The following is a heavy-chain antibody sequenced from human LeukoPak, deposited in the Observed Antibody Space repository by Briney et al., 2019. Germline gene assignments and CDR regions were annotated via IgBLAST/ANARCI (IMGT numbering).Heavy chain of an antibody. J-gene: IGHJ5*02. CDR2: IYYSGST. Sequence: SETLSLTCTVSGGSISSYYWSWIRQPPGKGLEWIGYIYYSGSTNYNPSLKSRVTISVDTSKNQFSLKLSSVTAADTAVYYCARVSLAASFGGWFDPWGQGTLVTVSS. V-gene: IGHV4-59*01. CDR1: GGSISSYY. D-gene: IGHD6-6*01. CDR3: ARVSLAASFGGWFDP.